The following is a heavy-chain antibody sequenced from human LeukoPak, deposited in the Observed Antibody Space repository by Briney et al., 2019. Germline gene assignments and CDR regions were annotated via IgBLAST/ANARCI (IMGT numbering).Heavy chain of an antibody. J-gene: IGHJ6*03. D-gene: IGHD6-6*01. CDR2: IYYSGST. V-gene: IGHV4-39*07. CDR1: GGSISSSSYY. CDR3: ARGRWWFAGRPPHYMDF. Sequence: PSETLSLTCTVSGGSISSSSYYWGWIRQPPGKGLEWIGSIYYSGSTYYNPSLKSRVTISVDTSKNQFSLKLSSVTAADTAVYYCARGRWWFAGRPPHYMDFWGKGTTVTVSS.